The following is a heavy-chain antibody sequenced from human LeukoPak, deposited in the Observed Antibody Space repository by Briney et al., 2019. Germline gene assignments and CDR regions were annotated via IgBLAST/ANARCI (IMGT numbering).Heavy chain of an antibody. J-gene: IGHJ4*02. CDR2: IYPGDSDT. CDR3: ARANRYSSSWYPFDY. D-gene: IGHD6-13*01. V-gene: IGHV5-51*01. Sequence: GESLKISCQGSGYRFTSYWIGWVRPMPGKGLEWMGIIYPGDSDTRYSPSFQGQVTISADKSISTAYLQWSSLKASDTAMYYCARANRYSSSWYPFDYWGQGTLVTVSS. CDR1: GYRFTSYW.